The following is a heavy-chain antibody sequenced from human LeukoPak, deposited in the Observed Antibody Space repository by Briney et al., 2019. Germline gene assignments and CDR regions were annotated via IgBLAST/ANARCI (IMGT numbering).Heavy chain of an antibody. J-gene: IGHJ4*02. CDR2: ISYSSDIT. V-gene: IGHV3-23*01. CDR1: GFPFRSYA. CDR3: AKDIAAAGTGTDY. D-gene: IGHD6-13*01. Sequence: PGGSLRLSCAASGFPFRSYAMSWVRQAPGKGLEWVSVISYSSDITYYADSVKGRLTISRDNSKNTLYLQLNSLRAEDTAVYYCAKDIAAAGTGTDYWGQGTLVTVSS.